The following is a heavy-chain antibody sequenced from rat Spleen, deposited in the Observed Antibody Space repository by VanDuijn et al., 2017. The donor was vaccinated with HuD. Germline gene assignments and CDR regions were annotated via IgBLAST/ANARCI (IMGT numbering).Heavy chain of an antibody. CDR1: GFSFSHYG. CDR2: IKHGDFTP. Sequence: EVQLVESGGGLVQPGRSMKLSCAASGFSFSHYGMAWVRQAPKKGLEWVASIKHGDFTPYYRDSVTGRFTISRDDGESTLLLQMNSLRSEDTATYYCARHSDGGYSPYWYFDFWGPGTMVTVSS. V-gene: IGHV5-22*01. D-gene: IGHD1-11*01. CDR3: ARHSDGGYSPYWYFDF. J-gene: IGHJ1*01.